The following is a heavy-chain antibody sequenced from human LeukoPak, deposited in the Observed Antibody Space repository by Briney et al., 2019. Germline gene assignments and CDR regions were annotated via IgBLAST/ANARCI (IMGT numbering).Heavy chain of an antibody. D-gene: IGHD6-19*01. CDR2: ISAYNGNT. V-gene: IGHV1-18*01. CDR1: GYTFTSYG. J-gene: IGHJ4*02. Sequence: ASVKVSCKASGYTFTSYGISWVRQAPGQGLEWMGWISAYNGNTNYAQKLQGRVTMTTDTSTSTAYMELRSLRPEDTALYYCAKDRAMYSSTWYYFDNWGQGTLVTVSS. CDR3: AKDRAMYSSTWYYFDN.